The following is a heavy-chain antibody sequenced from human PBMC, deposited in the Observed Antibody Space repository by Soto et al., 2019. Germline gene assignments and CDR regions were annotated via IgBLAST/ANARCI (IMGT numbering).Heavy chain of an antibody. Sequence: SETLSLTCTVSGGSISSYYWSWIRQPPGKGLEWIGYIYYSGSTNYNPSLKSRVTISVDTSKNQFSLKLSSVTAADTAVYYCAREERYCSSTSCYTGWFDLLGPGNPGHRLL. CDR3: AREERYCSSTSCYTGWFDL. CDR2: IYYSGST. J-gene: IGHJ5*02. D-gene: IGHD2-2*02. V-gene: IGHV4-59*01. CDR1: GGSISSYY.